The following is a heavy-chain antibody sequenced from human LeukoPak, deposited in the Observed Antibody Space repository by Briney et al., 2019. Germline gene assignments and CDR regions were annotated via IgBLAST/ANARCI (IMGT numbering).Heavy chain of an antibody. V-gene: IGHV3-33*01. CDR3: ARERRVCSGGSCYYAPFDY. CDR1: GFTFSSYV. J-gene: IGHJ4*02. CDR2: IWYDGRNK. D-gene: IGHD2-15*01. Sequence: GGPLRLSCAASGFTFSSYVMHWVRQAPGKGLEGVAVIWYDGRNKYYADSVKGRFTISRDNSKNTLYLQMNSLRAEDTAVYYCARERRVCSGGSCYYAPFDYWGQGTLVTVSS.